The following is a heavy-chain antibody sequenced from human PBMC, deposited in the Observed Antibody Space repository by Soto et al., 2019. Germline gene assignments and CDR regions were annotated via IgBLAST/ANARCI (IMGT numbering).Heavy chain of an antibody. V-gene: IGHV3-33*01. Sequence: PGGSLRLSCAASGFTFWNYGMHWVRQAPDKGPEWVATIWNNGNRKYYADSVTGRFTISRDNSRNTLYLEMNSLRGEDTAVYYCTRAVSTTAVNWFDPWGQGTQVTVSS. D-gene: IGHD2-2*01. CDR3: TRAVSTTAVNWFDP. CDR1: GFTFWNYG. J-gene: IGHJ5*02. CDR2: IWNNGNRK.